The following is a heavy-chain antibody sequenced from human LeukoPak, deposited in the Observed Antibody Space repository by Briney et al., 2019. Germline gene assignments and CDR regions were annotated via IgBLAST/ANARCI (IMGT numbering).Heavy chain of an antibody. J-gene: IGHJ4*02. CDR1: GFTFSSYG. CDR2: ISYDGSNK. Sequence: PGRSLRLSCAASGFTFSSYGMHWVRQAPGKGLEWVAVISYDGSNKYYADSVKGRFTISRDNSKNTLYLQMNSLRAEDTAVYYCARDGYGDYGPFDYWGQGTLVTVSS. D-gene: IGHD4-17*01. V-gene: IGHV3-30*03. CDR3: ARDGYGDYGPFDY.